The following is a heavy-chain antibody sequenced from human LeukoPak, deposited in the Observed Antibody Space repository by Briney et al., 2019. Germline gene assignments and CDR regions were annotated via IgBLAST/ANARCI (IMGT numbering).Heavy chain of an antibody. Sequence: ASVKVSCKASGYTFTSYYMHWVRQAPGQGLEWMGIINPSGGSTSYAQKFQGRVTMTRDTSTSTVYMELSSLRSEVTAVYYCAREIVPAATLDYWGQGTLVTVSS. D-gene: IGHD2-2*01. CDR1: GYTFTSYY. V-gene: IGHV1-46*01. J-gene: IGHJ4*02. CDR3: AREIVPAATLDY. CDR2: INPSGGST.